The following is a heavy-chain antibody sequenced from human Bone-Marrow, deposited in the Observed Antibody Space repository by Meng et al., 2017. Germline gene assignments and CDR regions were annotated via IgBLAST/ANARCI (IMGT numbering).Heavy chain of an antibody. J-gene: IGHJ4*02. CDR1: GFAFSDHW. CDR2: IKHDGTSQ. CDR3: ATSRVFDY. Sequence: VQLVGSGGVLVQPGGSLRLSCEASGFAFSDHWMNWIRQSPGRGLEWVANIKHDGTSQFYLDSVKGRFTVSRDNAKNSVYLQLNNLRPEDSAIYYCATSRVFDYWGRGTLVTVSS. V-gene: IGHV3-7*01.